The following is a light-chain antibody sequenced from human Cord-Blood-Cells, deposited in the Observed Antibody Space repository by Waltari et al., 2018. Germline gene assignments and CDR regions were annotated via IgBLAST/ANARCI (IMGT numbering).Light chain of an antibody. CDR3: SSYTSSSTLL. Sequence: QSALTQPASVSGSPGQSITISCTGTSSDVGGYNYVSWYQQHPGKAPKLMIYDVSNRPAGLSNRFSGFKSGTTPSLTISGLQAEDEADYYCSSYTSSSTLLFGGGTKLTVL. J-gene: IGLJ3*02. V-gene: IGLV2-14*01. CDR1: SSDVGGYNY. CDR2: DVS.